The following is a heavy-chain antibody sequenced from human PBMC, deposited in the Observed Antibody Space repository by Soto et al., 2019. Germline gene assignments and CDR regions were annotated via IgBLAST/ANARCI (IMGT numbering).Heavy chain of an antibody. CDR2: ISWNSGSI. Sequence: GGSLRLSCAASGFTFDDYAMHWVRQAPGKGLEWVSGISWNSGSIGYADSVKGRFTISRDNAKNSLYLQMNSLRAEDTALYYCAKDFNRGQWLVSDAFDIWGQGTMVTVSS. CDR3: AKDFNRGQWLVSDAFDI. CDR1: GFTFDDYA. J-gene: IGHJ3*02. V-gene: IGHV3-9*01. D-gene: IGHD6-19*01.